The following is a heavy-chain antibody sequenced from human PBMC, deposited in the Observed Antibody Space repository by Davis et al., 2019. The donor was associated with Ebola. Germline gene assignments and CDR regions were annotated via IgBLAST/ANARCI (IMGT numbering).Heavy chain of an antibody. CDR2: INLDGSDT. J-gene: IGHJ6*04. CDR1: GFTLNRYW. CDR3: ARRSGYNYGYEGMDV. V-gene: IGHV3-74*01. Sequence: HTGGSLRLSCAASGFTLNRYWMHWVRQAPGKGLVWVSYINLDGSDTNYADSVKGRFTISRDNAKNTLYLQMNSLRAEDTAVYYCARRSGYNYGYEGMDVWGKGTTVTVSS. D-gene: IGHD5-18*01.